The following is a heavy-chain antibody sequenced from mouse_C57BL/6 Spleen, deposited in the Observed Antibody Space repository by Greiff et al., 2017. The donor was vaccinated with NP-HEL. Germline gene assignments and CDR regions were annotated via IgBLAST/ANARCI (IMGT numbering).Heavy chain of an antibody. CDR1: EYAFPSHD. J-gene: IGHJ4*01. CDR2: INSDGGNT. Sequence: EVNVVESGGGLVQPGESLKLSCESYEYAFPSHDMSWVRQTPEKRLELVAAINSDGGNTYYPDTMERRTIISRDKTSKTQYLQMSSLRSEDTALYYCAGPPYGDYLYYAMDDWGKGTSVTVAS. V-gene: IGHV5-2*01. D-gene: IGHD2-13*01. CDR3: AGPPYGDYLYYAMDD.